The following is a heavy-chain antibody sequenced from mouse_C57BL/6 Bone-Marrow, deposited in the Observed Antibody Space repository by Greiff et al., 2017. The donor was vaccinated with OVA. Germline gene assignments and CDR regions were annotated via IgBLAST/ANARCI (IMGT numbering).Heavy chain of an antibody. J-gene: IGHJ1*03. CDR2: IDPENGDT. CDR1: GFNIKDDY. Sequence: EVKLQESGAELVRPGASVKLSCTASGFNIKDDYMHWVKQRPEQGLEWIGWIDPENGDTEYASKFQGKATITADTSSNTAYLQLSSLTSEDTAVYYCTGGYGWYFDVWGTGTTVTVSS. V-gene: IGHV14-4*01. D-gene: IGHD2-2*01. CDR3: TGGYGWYFDV.